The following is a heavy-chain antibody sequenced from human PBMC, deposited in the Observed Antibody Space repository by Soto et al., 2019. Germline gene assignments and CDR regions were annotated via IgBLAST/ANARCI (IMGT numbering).Heavy chain of an antibody. V-gene: IGHV1-46*01. CDR1: GYTLTAYY. J-gene: IGHJ4*02. CDR2: MNPGDGST. CDR3: ARSYVQSRPIDY. Sequence: QVQLVQSGAEVKKPGASVKVSCKASGYTLTAYYIHWVRQAPGQGREWMGIMNPGDGSTRYAQMCQGRVTMIRDTSTSTVYMELNSLRSEDTAVYYCARSYVQSRPIDYWGQGTLVTVSS. D-gene: IGHD3-10*02.